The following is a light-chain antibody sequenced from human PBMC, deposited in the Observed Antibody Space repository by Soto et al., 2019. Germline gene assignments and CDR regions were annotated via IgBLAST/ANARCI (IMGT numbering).Light chain of an antibody. CDR2: GAS. CDR3: QQYSALPST. CDR1: QSVSSSY. Sequence: EIVLTQSPGTLSLSPGERATLSCRASQSVSSSYLVWYQQKPGQALRLLIYGASSRATGIPDRFSGSGSGKDFALTISRLEPEDFAVYYCQQYSALPSTFGQGTKLEIK. V-gene: IGKV3-20*01. J-gene: IGKJ2*01.